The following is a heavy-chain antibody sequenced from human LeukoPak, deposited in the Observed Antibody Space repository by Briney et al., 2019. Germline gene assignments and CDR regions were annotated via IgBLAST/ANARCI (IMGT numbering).Heavy chain of an antibody. D-gene: IGHD2-15*01. J-gene: IGHJ4*02. V-gene: IGHV4-59*01. CDR1: GVSISSDY. CDR3: ATDMGLTRSSGRGFDS. Sequence: SETLSLTCTVSGVSISSDYWNWIRQPPGKGLEWLGYISRSGSTNYNPSLKSRLTISVDTSKNQFSLKLSSVTAADTAVYYCATDMGLTRSSGRGFDSWGQGTLVTVSS. CDR2: ISRSGST.